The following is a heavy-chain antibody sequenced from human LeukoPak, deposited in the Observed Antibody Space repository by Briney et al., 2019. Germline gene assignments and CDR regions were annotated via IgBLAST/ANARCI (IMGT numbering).Heavy chain of an antibody. J-gene: IGHJ3*02. CDR1: GFTFSSYS. CDR2: ISGSGGST. Sequence: GGSLRLSCAASGFTFSSYSMSWVRQAPGKGLDWVSAISGSGGSTQYADSVKGRFTISRDNSKNTLYLQMDSLRAEDTAGYYCAKGLGDFGRTAAFGIWGQGTMVTVS. V-gene: IGHV3-23*01. CDR3: AKGLGDFGRTAAFGI. D-gene: IGHD2-21*02.